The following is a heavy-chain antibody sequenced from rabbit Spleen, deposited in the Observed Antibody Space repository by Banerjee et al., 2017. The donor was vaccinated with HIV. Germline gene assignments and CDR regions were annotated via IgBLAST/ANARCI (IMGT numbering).Heavy chain of an antibody. D-gene: IGHD1-1*01. J-gene: IGHJ4*01. CDR3: ARDLVAVIGWNFNL. CDR1: GFDFSRGYD. Sequence: QQLVESGGGLVKPGASLTLTCKASGFDFSRGYDMCWVRQAPGKGLEWIGCIYTGNVKTYYASWAKGRFTISKTSSTTVTLQMTSLTAADTATYFCARDLVAVIGWNFNLWGPGTLVTVS. CDR2: IYTGNVKT. V-gene: IGHV1S40*01.